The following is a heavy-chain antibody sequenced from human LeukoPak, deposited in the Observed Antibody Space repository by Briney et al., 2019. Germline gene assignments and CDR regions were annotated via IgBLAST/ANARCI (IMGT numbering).Heavy chain of an antibody. CDR1: GFSFSSYS. J-gene: IGHJ4*02. V-gene: IGHV3-21*01. D-gene: IGHD5-12*01. CDR3: ARDYEIY. Sequence: GGSLRLSCAASGFSFSSYSMNWVRQAPGKGLEWVSSISSSSSYIYYGDSVKGRFTISRDNAKDSLYLQMNSLRAEDTAVYYCARDYEIYWGQGTLVTVSS. CDR2: ISSSSSYI.